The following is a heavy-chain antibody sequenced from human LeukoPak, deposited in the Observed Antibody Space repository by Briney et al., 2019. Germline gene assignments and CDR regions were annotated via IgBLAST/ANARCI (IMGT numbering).Heavy chain of an antibody. Sequence: SETLSLTCSVSGGSISGRSYYWGWIRQPPGKGLEWIGSIYYSGSTYYNPSLKSRVTISVDTSKNQFSLKLSSVTAADTAVYYCARDRTFLGYCSGGSCDANWFDPWGQGTLVTVSS. V-gene: IGHV4-39*07. CDR1: GGSISGRSYY. D-gene: IGHD2-15*01. CDR3: ARDRTFLGYCSGGSCDANWFDP. J-gene: IGHJ5*02. CDR2: IYYSGST.